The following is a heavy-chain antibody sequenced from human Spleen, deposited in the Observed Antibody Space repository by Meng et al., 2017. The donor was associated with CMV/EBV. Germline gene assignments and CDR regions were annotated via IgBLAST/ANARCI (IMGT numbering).Heavy chain of an antibody. CDR3: AREPGGNSQHYYGMDV. V-gene: IGHV3-7*01. CDR2: IRQDGSEI. J-gene: IGHJ6*02. CDR1: GFTLRTFW. D-gene: IGHD4-23*01. Sequence: GGSLRLSCAASGFTLRTFWMSWVRQAPGKGLEWVANIRQDGSEIHYVDSVKGRFTISRDNGNNLLYLQMDSLRAEDTAVYYCAREPGGNSQHYYGMDVWGQGTTVTVSS.